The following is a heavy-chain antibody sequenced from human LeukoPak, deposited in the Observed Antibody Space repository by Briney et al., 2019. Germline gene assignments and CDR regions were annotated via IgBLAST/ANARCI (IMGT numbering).Heavy chain of an antibody. V-gene: IGHV3-30*02. Sequence: GGSLRLSCVASGFTFSSNGIHWVRQAPGKGLECVTFIQYDGSKKYYADSVKGRFTISRDNSKNTLYLEMNSLRAEDTAVYYCARGGYSSGWYVSLAFDYWGQGTLVTVSS. CDR3: ARGGYSSGWYVSLAFDY. D-gene: IGHD6-19*01. J-gene: IGHJ4*02. CDR1: GFTFSSNG. CDR2: IQYDGSKK.